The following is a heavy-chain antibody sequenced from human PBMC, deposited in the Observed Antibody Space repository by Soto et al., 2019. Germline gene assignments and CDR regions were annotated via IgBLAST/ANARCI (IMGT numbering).Heavy chain of an antibody. CDR2: IDQGGGEK. J-gene: IGHJ5*02. V-gene: IGHV3-7*05. Sequence: EVQLVASGGGLVQPGGSLRLSCAASEFSFSDYLMAWFRQAPGKGLEWVANIDQGGGEKHYGDSVKGLFTISRDNAKNALYLQMNSLRAEDTAVYYFARGGNWFDTWGQGTMCTVSS. CDR1: EFSFSDYL. D-gene: IGHD3-10*01. CDR3: ARGGNWFDT.